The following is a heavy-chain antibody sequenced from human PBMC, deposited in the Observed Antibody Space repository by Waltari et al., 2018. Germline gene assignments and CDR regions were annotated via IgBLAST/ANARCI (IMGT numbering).Heavy chain of an antibody. CDR3: ARVYYGSSGHYYFDY. Sequence: QVQLQESGPGLVKPSQTLSLTCTVSGGSISSGCYYCGRIRRHPGKGLEWIGYLYYSGSTYYNPSLKSLVTISVDTSKNQFSLKLSSVTAADTAVYYCARVYYGSSGHYYFDYWGQGTLVTVSS. CDR2: LYYSGST. CDR1: GGSISSGCYY. J-gene: IGHJ4*02. D-gene: IGHD3-22*01. V-gene: IGHV4-31*01.